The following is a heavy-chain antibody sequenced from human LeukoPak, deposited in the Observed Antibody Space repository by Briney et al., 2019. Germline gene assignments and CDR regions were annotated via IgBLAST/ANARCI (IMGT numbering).Heavy chain of an antibody. CDR1: GFTFSSYS. CDR2: ITTSSSYI. Sequence: GGSLRLSCAASGFTFSSYSLNWVRQAPGKGLEWVSSITTSSSYIYYADSVKGRFTISRDNAKNSLSLQMNSLRAEDTAVYYCVREIIRLGQDDYFDYWGQGTLVIVSS. V-gene: IGHV3-21*01. J-gene: IGHJ4*02. D-gene: IGHD3-3*02. CDR3: VREIIRLGQDDYFDY.